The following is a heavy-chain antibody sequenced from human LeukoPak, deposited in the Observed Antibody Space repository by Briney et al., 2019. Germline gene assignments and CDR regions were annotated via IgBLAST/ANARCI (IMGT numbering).Heavy chain of an antibody. Sequence: SGPTPVNPTQTLTLTCTFSGFSLSTSGMCVSWIRQPPGKALEWLARIDWDDDKYYSTSLKTRLTISKDPSKNQVVLTMTNMDPVDTATYYCARIRRYSSSWWLLDYWGQGTLVTVSS. CDR2: IDWDDDK. CDR1: GFSLSTSGMC. J-gene: IGHJ4*02. CDR3: ARIRRYSSSWWLLDY. V-gene: IGHV2-70*11. D-gene: IGHD6-13*01.